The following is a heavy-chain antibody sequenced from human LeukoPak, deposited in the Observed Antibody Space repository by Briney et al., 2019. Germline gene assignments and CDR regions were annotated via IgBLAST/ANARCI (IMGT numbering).Heavy chain of an antibody. Sequence: GGSLRLSCAASGFTFSSYAMSWVRQAPGKGLEWVSAISGSGGSTYYADSVKGRFTIARDNSKNTLYLQMNSLRAEDKAVYYCAKAFEKESSWRGSSNILDYWGQGTLVTVSS. V-gene: IGHV3-23*01. CDR1: GFTFSSYA. CDR2: ISGSGGST. D-gene: IGHD6-6*01. CDR3: AKAFEKESSWRGSSNILDY. J-gene: IGHJ4*02.